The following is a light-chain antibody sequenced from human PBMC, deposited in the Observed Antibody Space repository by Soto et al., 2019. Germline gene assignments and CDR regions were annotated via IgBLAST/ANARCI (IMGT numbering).Light chain of an antibody. CDR1: TSNIGSNT. CDR2: SNS. Sequence: QSVLTQPPSVSETPGQRVVLSCSGSTSNIGSNTVNWYQQLPGTAPKAVIYSNSLRPSGVPDRFSGSKSGTSASLAISGLQSEDEADYYCAAWDDNLEGGLFGGGTKVTVL. J-gene: IGLJ2*01. CDR3: AAWDDNLEGGL. V-gene: IGLV1-44*01.